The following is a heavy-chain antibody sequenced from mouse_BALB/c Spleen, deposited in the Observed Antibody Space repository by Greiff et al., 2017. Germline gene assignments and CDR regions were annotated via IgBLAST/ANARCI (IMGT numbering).Heavy chain of an antibody. V-gene: IGHV3-2*02. Sequence: EVKLVESGPGLVKPSQSLSLTCTFTGYSITSDYAWNWIRQFPGNKLEWMGYISYSGSTSYNPSLKSRISITRDTSKNQFFLQLNSVTTEDTATYYCARSPPWDYYGSSPYYFDYWGQGTTRTVSS. CDR1: GYSITSDYA. CDR2: ISYSGST. D-gene: IGHD1-1*01. J-gene: IGHJ2*01. CDR3: ARSPPWDYYGSSPYYFDY.